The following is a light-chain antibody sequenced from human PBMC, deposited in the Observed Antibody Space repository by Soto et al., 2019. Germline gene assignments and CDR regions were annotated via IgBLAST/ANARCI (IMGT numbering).Light chain of an antibody. CDR3: HQYGSSPFT. CDR1: QSVGTSF. CDR2: GAS. V-gene: IGKV3-20*01. Sequence: EVVLTVSPDSLSLSPGETATLSCRASQSVGTSFLAWYQQKPGQAPRLLIYGASNRATDVPDRFSGGGSGTDFTLTINRLEPEDFAVYFCHQYGSSPFTFGQGTKL. J-gene: IGKJ2*01.